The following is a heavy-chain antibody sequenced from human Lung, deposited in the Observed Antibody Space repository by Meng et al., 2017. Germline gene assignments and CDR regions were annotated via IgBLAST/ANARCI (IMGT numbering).Heavy chain of an antibody. D-gene: IGHD2-2*01. J-gene: IGHJ4*02. V-gene: IGHV3-21*01. Sequence: EVQLVESGGGLVKPGGSLRLSCAASEFTFSDYSMNWVRQAPGKGLEWVSFISNTGKYIYYADSVKGRFTISRDNAKNSLYLQINSLRAEDTAVYYCARGSYQPLPLSALDYWGQGTLVTVSS. CDR3: ARGSYQPLPLSALDY. CDR2: ISNTGKYI. CDR1: EFTFSDYS.